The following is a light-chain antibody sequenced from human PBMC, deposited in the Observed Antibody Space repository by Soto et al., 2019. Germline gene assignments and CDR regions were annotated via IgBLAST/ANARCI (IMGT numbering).Light chain of an antibody. V-gene: IGLV2-8*01. CDR1: SSDIGAYNY. J-gene: IGLJ2*01. Sequence: QSVLTQPPSASGSPGQSVTISCSGTSSDIGAYNYVSWYQQHPGKAPKLLISEVTKRPSGVPDRFSGSKSDNTASLTVSGLQGDDEADYYCSSYGGNNNYVIFGGGTKLTVL. CDR3: SSYGGNNNYVI. CDR2: EVT.